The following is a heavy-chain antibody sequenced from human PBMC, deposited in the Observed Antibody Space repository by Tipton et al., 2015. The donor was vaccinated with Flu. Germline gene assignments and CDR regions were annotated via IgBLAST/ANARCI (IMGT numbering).Heavy chain of an antibody. Sequence: SLRLSCAASGFTFRNYWMTWVRQAPGKGLEWVASIKQDESERFYVDSVKGRFTISRDNAKNSLYVQMNSLRTGDTAVYYCARDWGIVGATFYPYYGMDVWGQGTTVTVSS. CDR3: ARDWGIVGATFYPYYGMDV. CDR2: IKQDESER. D-gene: IGHD1-26*01. V-gene: IGHV3-7*01. CDR1: GFTFRNYW. J-gene: IGHJ6*02.